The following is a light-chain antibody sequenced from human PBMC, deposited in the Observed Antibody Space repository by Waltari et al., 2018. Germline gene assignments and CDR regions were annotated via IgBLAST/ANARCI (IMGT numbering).Light chain of an antibody. V-gene: IGKV1-5*03. CDR1: QSISGW. Sequence: DIQMTQSPSTLSASVRDRVTIACRASQSISGWLAWYQQKPGKAPNLLISKASSLQTGVPSRFNGSGSGTEFTLTINTLQPDDFATYHCLQYNSYSWTFGQGTKVEIK. CDR3: LQYNSYSWT. J-gene: IGKJ1*01. CDR2: KAS.